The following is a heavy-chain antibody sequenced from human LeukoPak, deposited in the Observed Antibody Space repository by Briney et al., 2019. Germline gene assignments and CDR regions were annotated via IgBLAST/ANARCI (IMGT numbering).Heavy chain of an antibody. CDR1: GYMLISYY. D-gene: IGHD4-17*01. Sequence: ASVKVSCKASGYMLISYYIHWVRQAPGQGLEWMGIINPSGGSTTYAQKFQGRVTMTRDTSTNTVYIELSSLRSEDTAVYYCSRAAVTTSRPFDNWGQGTLVTVSS. V-gene: IGHV1-46*01. CDR3: SRAAVTTSRPFDN. CDR2: INPSGGST. J-gene: IGHJ4*02.